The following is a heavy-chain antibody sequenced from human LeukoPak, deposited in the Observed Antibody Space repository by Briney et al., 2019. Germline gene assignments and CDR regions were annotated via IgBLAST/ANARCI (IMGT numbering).Heavy chain of an antibody. CDR1: GGSISSSSYY. V-gene: IGHV4-39*01. D-gene: IGHD3-3*01. J-gene: IGHJ5*02. CDR2: IYYSGST. CDR3: ARQGYDFWSGYYNWFDP. Sequence: SETLSLTCTVSGGSISSSSYYWGWIRQPPGKGLEWIGSIYYSGSTYYNPSLKSRVTISVDTSKNQFSLKLSSVTAADTAVYYCARQGYDFWSGYYNWFDPWGQGTLVTISS.